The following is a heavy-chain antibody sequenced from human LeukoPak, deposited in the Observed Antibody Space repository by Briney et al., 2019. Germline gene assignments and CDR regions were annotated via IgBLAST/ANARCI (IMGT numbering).Heavy chain of an antibody. D-gene: IGHD2/OR15-2a*01. CDR2: IIPIFGTA. CDR1: GGTFSSYA. Sequence: EASVKVSCKASGGTFSSYAISWVRQAPGQGLEWMGGIIPIFGTANYAQKFQGRVTMTRNTSISTAYMELSSLRSGDTAVYYCARIVTNWYFDLWGRGTLVTVSS. V-gene: IGHV1-69*05. CDR3: ARIVTNWYFDL. J-gene: IGHJ2*01.